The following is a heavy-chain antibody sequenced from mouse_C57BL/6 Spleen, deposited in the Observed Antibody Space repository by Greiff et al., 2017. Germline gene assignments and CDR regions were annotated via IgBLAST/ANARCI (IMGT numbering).Heavy chain of an antibody. D-gene: IGHD2-4*01. CDR3: ARSEAIYYDYDGYYFDY. CDR1: GYTFTSYW. CDR2: IDPNSGGT. Sequence: VQLQQPGAELVKPGASVKLSCKASGYTFTSYWMHWVKQRPGRGLEWIGRIDPNSGGTKYNEKFKSKATLTVDQTSSTAYMQLSSLTSEDSAIEYCARSEAIYYDYDGYYFDYWGQGTTLTVSS. V-gene: IGHV1-72*01. J-gene: IGHJ2*01.